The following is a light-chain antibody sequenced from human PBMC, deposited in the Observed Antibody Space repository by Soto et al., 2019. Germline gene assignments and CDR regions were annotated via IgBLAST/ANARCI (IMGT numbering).Light chain of an antibody. CDR2: EGS. J-gene: IGLJ2*01. CDR1: NSDVGSYNL. V-gene: IGLV2-23*03. CDR3: CSYAGSSTFVV. Sequence: QSVLTQPASVSGSPGQSITISCTGTNSDVGSYNLVSWYQQHPGKAPKLMIYEGSKRPSGVSNRFSGSKSGNTAFLTISGLQAEDEADYYCCSYAGSSTFVVFGGGTKLTVL.